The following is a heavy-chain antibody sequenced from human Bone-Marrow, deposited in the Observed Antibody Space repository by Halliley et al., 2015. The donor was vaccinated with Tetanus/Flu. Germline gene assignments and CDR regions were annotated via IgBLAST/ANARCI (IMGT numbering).Heavy chain of an antibody. V-gene: IGHV3-7*03. D-gene: IGHD6-13*01. CDR3: RAGIY. Sequence: APGKGLEGVANKKQDGSAKYYVDSVKGRFTISRDNAKNSLYLQMNSLRAEDTAIYYCRAGIYWGQGTLVTVSS. CDR2: KKQDGSAK. J-gene: IGHJ4*02.